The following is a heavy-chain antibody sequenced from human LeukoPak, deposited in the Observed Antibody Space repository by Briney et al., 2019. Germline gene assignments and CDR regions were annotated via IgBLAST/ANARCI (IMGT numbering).Heavy chain of an antibody. V-gene: IGHV3-15*01. CDR1: GFTFSNAW. CDR2: VRSETDGGTT. J-gene: IGHJ5*02. Sequence: GGSLRLSCAASGFTFSNAWMSWVRQAPGKGLEWVSRVRSETDGGTTDYAAPVQGRFTISRDDSKNTLYLQMNSLETDDTAVYYCTTLFYAVAPTWGQGTLVTVSS. CDR3: TTLFYAVAPT. D-gene: IGHD2/OR15-2a*01.